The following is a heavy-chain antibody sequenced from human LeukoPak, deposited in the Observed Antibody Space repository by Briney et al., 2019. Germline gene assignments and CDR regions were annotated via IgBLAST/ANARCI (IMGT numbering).Heavy chain of an antibody. D-gene: IGHD2-15*01. CDR1: GYTFTGYY. J-gene: IGHJ4*02. Sequence: ASVKVSCKASGYTFTGYYMHWVRQAPGQGLEWMGWINPNSGGTNHAQKFQGRVTMTRDTSISTAYMELSRLRSDDTAVYYCARGGSSGGSCYSCFSPDYWGQGTLVTVSS. CDR2: INPNSGGT. V-gene: IGHV1-2*02. CDR3: ARGGSSGGSCYSCFSPDY.